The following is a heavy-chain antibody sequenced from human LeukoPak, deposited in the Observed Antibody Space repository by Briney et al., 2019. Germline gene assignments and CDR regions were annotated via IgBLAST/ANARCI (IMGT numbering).Heavy chain of an antibody. Sequence: GASVKVSCKASGYTFTSYGITWVRQAPGQGLEYMGWINPNSGGTNYAQKFQGRVTMTRDTSTSTAYIDLNRLRSDDTAVYYCARHNGRTTIFTPELDFWGQGTLVTVSS. J-gene: IGHJ4*02. D-gene: IGHD5-24*01. CDR3: ARHNGRTTIFTPELDF. CDR1: GYTFTSYG. V-gene: IGHV1-2*02. CDR2: INPNSGGT.